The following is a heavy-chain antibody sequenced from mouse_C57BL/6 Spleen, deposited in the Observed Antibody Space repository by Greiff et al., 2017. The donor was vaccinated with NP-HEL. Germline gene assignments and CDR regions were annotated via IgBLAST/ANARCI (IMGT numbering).Heavy chain of an antibody. CDR3: ARDYYGSSSYWYFDV. CDR2: ISSGSSTI. D-gene: IGHD1-1*01. V-gene: IGHV5-17*01. CDR1: GFTFSDYG. J-gene: IGHJ1*03. Sequence: EVNVVESGGGLVKPGGSLKLSCAASGFTFSDYGMHWVRQAPEKGLEWVAYISSGSSTIYYADTVKGRFTISRDNAKNTLFLQMTSLGSEDTAMYYCARDYYGSSSYWYFDVWGTGTTVTVSS.